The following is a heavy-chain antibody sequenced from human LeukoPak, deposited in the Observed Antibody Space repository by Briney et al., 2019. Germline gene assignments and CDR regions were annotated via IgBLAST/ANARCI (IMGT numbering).Heavy chain of an antibody. CDR3: AKDRSGPAEH. J-gene: IGHJ1*01. Sequence: PGGSLRLSCAASGFTFSSYSMNWVRQAPGKGLEWVSYISSSSSTIYYADSVKGRFTISRDNSKNTLYLQTNSLRAEDTAVYYCAKDRSGPAEHWGQGTLVTVSS. CDR2: ISSSSSTI. CDR1: GFTFSSYS. V-gene: IGHV3-48*01.